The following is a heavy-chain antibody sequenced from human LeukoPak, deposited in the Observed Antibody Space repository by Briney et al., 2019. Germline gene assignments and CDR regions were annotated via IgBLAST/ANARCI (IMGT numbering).Heavy chain of an antibody. J-gene: IGHJ4*02. CDR2: FDPEDGET. CDR3: ARDTAMAHHLGY. V-gene: IGHV1-24*01. D-gene: IGHD5-18*01. CDR1: GYTLTELS. Sequence: GASVKVSCKVSGYTLTELSMHWVRQAPGKGLEWMGGFDPEDGETIYAQKFQGRVAMTEDTSTDTAYMELSSLRSEDTAVYYCARDTAMAHHLGYWGQGTLVTVSS.